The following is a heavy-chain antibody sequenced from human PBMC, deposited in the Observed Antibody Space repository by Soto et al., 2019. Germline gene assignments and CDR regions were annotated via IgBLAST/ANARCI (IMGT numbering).Heavy chain of an antibody. CDR1: GFTFSSYW. J-gene: IGHJ4*02. Sequence: EVQLVESGGGLVQPGGSLRLSCAASGFTFSSYWMSWVRQAPGKGLEWVANIKQDGSEKYYVDSVKGRFTISRDNAKNSLYLQMNSLRAEDTAVYYCARVSTYGSGTYYFDYWGQGTLVTVSS. CDR3: ARVSTYGSGTYYFDY. CDR2: IKQDGSEK. D-gene: IGHD3-10*01. V-gene: IGHV3-7*03.